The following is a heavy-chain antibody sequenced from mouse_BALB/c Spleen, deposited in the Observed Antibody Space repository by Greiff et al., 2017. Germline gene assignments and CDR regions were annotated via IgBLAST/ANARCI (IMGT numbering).Heavy chain of an antibody. CDR3: ARDPIYYGNYYAMDY. Sequence: DVKLVESGGGLVQPGGSLKLSCAASGFTFSSYGMSWVRQTPDKRLELVATINSNGGSTYYPDSVKGRFTISRDNAKNTLYLQMSSLKSEDTAMYYCARDPIYYGNYYAMDYWGQGTSVTGAS. CDR2: INSNGGST. V-gene: IGHV5-6-3*01. J-gene: IGHJ4*01. CDR1: GFTFSSYG. D-gene: IGHD2-1*01.